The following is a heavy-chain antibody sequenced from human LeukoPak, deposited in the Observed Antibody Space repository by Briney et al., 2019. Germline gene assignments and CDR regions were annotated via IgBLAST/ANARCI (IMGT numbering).Heavy chain of an antibody. CDR3: VLKKPSRWCGPLDY. D-gene: IGHD6-13*01. V-gene: IGHV3-23*01. CDR1: GFTFSSYA. J-gene: IGHJ4*02. Sequence: PGGSLRLSCAASGFTFSSYAMSWVRQAPGKGLEWVSAISGSGGSTYYADSVKGRFTISRDNSKNTLYLQMNSLTAEDTALYYCVLKKPSRWCGPLDYWLQATMVTVSS. CDR2: ISGSGGST.